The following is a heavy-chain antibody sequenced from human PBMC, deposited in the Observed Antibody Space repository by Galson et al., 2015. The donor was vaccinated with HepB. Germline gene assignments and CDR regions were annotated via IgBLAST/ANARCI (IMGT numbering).Heavy chain of an antibody. V-gene: IGHV3-7*03. CDR1: GFTFSSYW. CDR3: ASREYGSGSPWGY. D-gene: IGHD3-10*01. CDR2: IKQDGSEK. Sequence: SLRLSCAASGFTFSSYWMSWVRQAPGKGLEWVANIKQDGSEKYYVDSVKGRFTISRDNAKNSLYLQMNSLRAEDTAVYYCASREYGSGSPWGYWGQGTLVTVSS. J-gene: IGHJ4*02.